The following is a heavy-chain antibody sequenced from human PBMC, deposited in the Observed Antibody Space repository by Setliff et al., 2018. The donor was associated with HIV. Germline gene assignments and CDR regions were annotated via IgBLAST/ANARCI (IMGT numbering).Heavy chain of an antibody. CDR3: ASPASGGSSGQYHY. V-gene: IGHV4-39*01. CDR1: GGSISSSSYY. Sequence: KASETLSLTCTVSGGSISSSSYYWGWIRQPPGKGLEWIGSIYYSGSTYYNPSLKGRVTISVDTSKNQFSLKLSSVTAADTAVYYCASPASGGSSGQYHYWGQGTLVTVSS. CDR2: IYYSGST. J-gene: IGHJ4*02. D-gene: IGHD6-19*01.